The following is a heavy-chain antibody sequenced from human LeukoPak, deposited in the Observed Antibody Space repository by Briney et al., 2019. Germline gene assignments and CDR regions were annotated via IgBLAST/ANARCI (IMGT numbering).Heavy chain of an antibody. CDR1: GGSISSGGYS. J-gene: IGHJ4*02. V-gene: IGHV4-30-2*01. CDR2: IYHSGST. CDR3: ARGSDILTGYYYFDY. Sequence: SQTLSLTCAVSGGSISSGGYSWSWIRQPPGKGLEWIGYIYHSGSTYYNPSLKSRVTISVDRSKNQFSLKLSSVTAADMAVYYCARGSDILTGYYYFDYWGQGTLVTVSS. D-gene: IGHD3-9*01.